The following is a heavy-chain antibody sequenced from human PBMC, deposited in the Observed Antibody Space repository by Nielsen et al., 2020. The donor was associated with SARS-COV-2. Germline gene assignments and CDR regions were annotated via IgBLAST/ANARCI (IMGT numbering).Heavy chain of an antibody. V-gene: IGHV4-59*08. CDR1: GGSISSYY. Sequence: SETLSLTCTVSGGSISSYYWSWIRQPPGKGLEYIGYIYSFGSTDYNPSLKSRVTISLDTSKNQFSLKLTSVTAADTAMYYCARGPVYSSEAPDHWGQGTLVTVSS. J-gene: IGHJ4*02. CDR3: ARGPVYSSEAPDH. D-gene: IGHD2-8*01. CDR2: IYSFGST.